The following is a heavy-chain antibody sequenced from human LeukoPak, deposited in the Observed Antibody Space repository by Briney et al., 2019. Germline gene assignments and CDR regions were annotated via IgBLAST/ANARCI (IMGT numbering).Heavy chain of an antibody. Sequence: SETLSLTCTISGGSVSDYYWSWIRQSPGKGLEWIGYIYYTGSTTYNPSLKSRVTISVDTSKNQFSLKLSSVTAADTAVYYCARDSGQYYFDYWGQGTLATVSS. CDR3: ARDSGQYYFDY. V-gene: IGHV4-59*02. D-gene: IGHD2-15*01. J-gene: IGHJ4*02. CDR2: IYYTGST. CDR1: GGSVSDYY.